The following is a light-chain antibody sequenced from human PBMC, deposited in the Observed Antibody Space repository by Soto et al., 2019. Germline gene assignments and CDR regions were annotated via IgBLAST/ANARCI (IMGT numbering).Light chain of an antibody. CDR1: SGHSSYA. J-gene: IGLJ3*02. CDR2: VNSDGSH. Sequence: QLVLTQSPSASASLGASVKLTCTLSSGHSSYAIAWHQQQPEKGPRYLMKVNSDGSHSKGDGIPDRFSGSSSGAERYLTISSLQYEDEADYYCQTWGTGIRVFGGGTKLTVL. V-gene: IGLV4-69*01. CDR3: QTWGTGIRV.